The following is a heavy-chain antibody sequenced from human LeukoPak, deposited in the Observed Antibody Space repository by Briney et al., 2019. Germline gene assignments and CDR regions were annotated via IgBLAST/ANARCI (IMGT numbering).Heavy chain of an antibody. Sequence: SETLSLTCAVYGGSFSGYYWSWIRQPPGKGLEWIGEINHSESTNYNPSLKSRVTISVDTSKNQFSLKLSSVTAADTAVYYCARTLNYYDSSDDAFDIWGQGTMVTVSS. CDR2: INHSEST. D-gene: IGHD3-22*01. CDR3: ARTLNYYDSSDDAFDI. V-gene: IGHV4-34*01. J-gene: IGHJ3*02. CDR1: GGSFSGYY.